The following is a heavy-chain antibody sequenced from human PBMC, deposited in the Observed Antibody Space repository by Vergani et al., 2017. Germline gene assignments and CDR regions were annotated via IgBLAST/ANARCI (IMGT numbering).Heavy chain of an antibody. J-gene: IGHJ6*02. D-gene: IGHD3-3*01. V-gene: IGHV2-5*02. CDR2: IYWDDDK. CDR1: GFSLSTSGVG. Sequence: QITLKESGPTLVKPTQTLTLTCTFSGFSLSTSGVGVGWIRQPPGKALEWLALIYWDDDKRYSPSLKSRLTITKDTSKNQVVLTMTNMDPVDTATYYCAHRNYDVWRRNYYGMDVWGQGTTVTVSS. CDR3: AHRNYDVWRRNYYGMDV.